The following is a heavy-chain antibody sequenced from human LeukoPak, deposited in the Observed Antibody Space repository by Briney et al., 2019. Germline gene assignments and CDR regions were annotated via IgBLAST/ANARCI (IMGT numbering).Heavy chain of an antibody. CDR2: INPSGGST. D-gene: IGHD6-13*01. CDR3: ARDQDGRSSWYYWFDP. V-gene: IGHV1-46*01. J-gene: IGHJ5*02. Sequence: ASVKVSCEASGYTFTNYYMHWVRQAPGQGLEWMGIINPSGGSTSYAEKFQGRVTMTRDTSTTTVYMELSSLRSEDTAVYYCARDQDGRSSWYYWFDPWGQGTLVTVSS. CDR1: GYTFTNYY.